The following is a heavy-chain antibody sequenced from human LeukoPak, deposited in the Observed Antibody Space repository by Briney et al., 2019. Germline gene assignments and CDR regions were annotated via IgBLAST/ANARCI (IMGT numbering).Heavy chain of an antibody. Sequence: GGSLRLSCAASGFTLSSYSMNWVRQAPGKGLEWVSSISSSSSYRYYADSVKGRFTISRDNAKSSLYLQMNSLRDEDTAVYYCARDPYSGSYGDYYYYYMDVWGKGTTVTISS. CDR1: GFTLSSYS. CDR3: ARDPYSGSYGDYYYYYMDV. V-gene: IGHV3-21*01. CDR2: ISSSSSYR. D-gene: IGHD1-26*01. J-gene: IGHJ6*03.